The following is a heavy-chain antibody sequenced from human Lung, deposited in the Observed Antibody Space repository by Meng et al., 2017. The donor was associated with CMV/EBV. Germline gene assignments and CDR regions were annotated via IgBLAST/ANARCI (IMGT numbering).Heavy chain of an antibody. CDR3: LRRSGGSV. Sequence: QVELRESGPALVKPPETLSLTCAVSGDSITNHNWWAWVRQPPGKGLGWIGEIPHRGSSAYNPSLKSRVSMSIDKSKNQFSLKLTSVTAADTAVYHCLRRSGGSVWGQGTLVTVSS. CDR1: GDSITNHNW. D-gene: IGHD3-10*01. J-gene: IGHJ1*01. CDR2: IPHRGSS. V-gene: IGHV4-4*03.